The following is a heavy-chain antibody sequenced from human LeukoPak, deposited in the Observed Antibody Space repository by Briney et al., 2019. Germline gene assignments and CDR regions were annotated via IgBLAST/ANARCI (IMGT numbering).Heavy chain of an antibody. V-gene: IGHV4-4*02. CDR2: IYHSGST. D-gene: IGHD1-14*01. CDR3: ASRGHKRNLVVDL. CDR1: GGSISSSNW. Sequence: PSGTLSLTCAVSGGSISSSNWWSWVRQPPGKGLEWIGEIYHSGSTNYNPSLKSRVTISVDKSKNQFSLKLSSVTAADTAVYYRASRGHKRNLVVDLWGPGTLVNVSP. J-gene: IGHJ4*01.